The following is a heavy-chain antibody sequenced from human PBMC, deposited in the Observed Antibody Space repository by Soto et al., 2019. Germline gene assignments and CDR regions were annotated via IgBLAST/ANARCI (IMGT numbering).Heavy chain of an antibody. CDR1: GFSFSNYW. CDR3: TSLSAPVDH. Sequence: EVQLVESGGGFVQPGESLTLSCAASGFSFSNYWMHWVRQVPGKGLMWVSEMVSYGSVTNYADSLRGRFTISRDNARNTLYLRVKSLRVEDTAVYYCTSLSAPVDHWGQGTLVTVSS. J-gene: IGHJ4*02. V-gene: IGHV3-74*01. D-gene: IGHD2-2*01. CDR2: MVSYGSVT.